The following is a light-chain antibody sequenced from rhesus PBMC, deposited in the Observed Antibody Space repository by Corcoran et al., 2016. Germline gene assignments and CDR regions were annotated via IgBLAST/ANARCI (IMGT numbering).Light chain of an antibody. V-gene: IGKV1-28*03. CDR1: QDISNF. J-gene: IGKJ4*01. CDR3: LQHYSYPLT. Sequence: DIQMTQSPSSLSASVGDTVTITCRASQDISNFLSWFQQKPGKAPKLLIYGASSLESGVPSRFSGSGAWTDFPLTISSLQPKDFAVYYCLQHYSYPLTFGGGTEVEL. CDR2: GAS.